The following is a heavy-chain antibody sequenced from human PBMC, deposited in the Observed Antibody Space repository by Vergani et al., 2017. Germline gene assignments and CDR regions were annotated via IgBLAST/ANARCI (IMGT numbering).Heavy chain of an antibody. V-gene: IGHV3-30-3*01. Sequence: QVQLVESGGGVVQPGRSLRLSCAASGFTFSSYAMHWVRQAPGKGLEWVAVISYGGSNKYYADSVKGRFTISRDNSKNTLYLQMNSLRAEDTAVYYCARFHGSRTFDYWGQGTLVTVSS. CDR3: ARFHGSRTFDY. D-gene: IGHD6-13*01. CDR1: GFTFSSYA. CDR2: ISYGGSNK. J-gene: IGHJ4*02.